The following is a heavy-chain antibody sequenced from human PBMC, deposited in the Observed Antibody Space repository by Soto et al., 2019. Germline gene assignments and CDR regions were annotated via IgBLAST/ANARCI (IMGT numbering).Heavy chain of an antibody. CDR2: ISYDGSNK. CDR3: AKELDLVQIVVVIRYFDY. D-gene: IGHD3-22*01. J-gene: IGHJ4*02. Sequence: QVQLVESGGGVVQPGRSLRLSCAASGFTFSSYGMHWVRQAPGKGLEWVAVISYDGSNKYYADSVKGRFTISRDNSKNTLYLQMNSLRAEDTAVYYCAKELDLVQIVVVIRYFDYWGQGTLVTVSS. V-gene: IGHV3-30*18. CDR1: GFTFSSYG.